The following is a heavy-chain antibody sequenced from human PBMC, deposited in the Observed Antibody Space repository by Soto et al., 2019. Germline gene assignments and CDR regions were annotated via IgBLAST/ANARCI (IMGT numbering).Heavy chain of an antibody. J-gene: IGHJ6*03. Sequence: PSETLSLTCTVSGGSISSYYWSWIRQPPGKGLEWIGYIYYSGSTNYNPSLKSRVTISVDTSKNQFSLKLSSVTAADTAVYYCARTFSGSYRFGYRDYYMDVWGKGTTVTVSS. CDR2: IYYSGST. CDR3: ARTFSGSYRFGYRDYYMDV. D-gene: IGHD3-16*02. CDR1: GGSISSYY. V-gene: IGHV4-59*08.